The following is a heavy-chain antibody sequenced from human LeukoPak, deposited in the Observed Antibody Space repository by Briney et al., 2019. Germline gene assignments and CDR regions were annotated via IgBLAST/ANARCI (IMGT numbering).Heavy chain of an antibody. CDR2: TSSSATTI. Sequence: GGSLRLSCVVSAFTFTDYYMRWVRQAPGKGLEWISSTSSSATTIEYANCVRGRFTISRNNATNSLFMQMNSLRAEDTAVYYCVRARSALFAYWGQGTLVTVAS. D-gene: IGHD3-10*02. V-gene: IGHV3-11*01. CDR3: VRARSALFAY. CDR1: AFTFTDYY. J-gene: IGHJ4*02.